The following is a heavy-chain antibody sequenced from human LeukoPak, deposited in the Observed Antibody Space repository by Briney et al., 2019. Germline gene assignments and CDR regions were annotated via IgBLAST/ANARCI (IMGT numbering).Heavy chain of an antibody. CDR1: GGSFSGYY. CDR2: INHSGST. D-gene: IGHD6-13*01. V-gene: IGHV4-34*01. J-gene: IGHJ4*02. Sequence: SETLSLTCAVYGGSFSGYYWSWIRQPPGKGLEWIGEINHSGSTNYNPSLKSRVTISVDTSKNQFSLKLSSVTAADTAVYYCARDEAAGLYFDYWGQGILVTVSS. CDR3: ARDEAAGLYFDY.